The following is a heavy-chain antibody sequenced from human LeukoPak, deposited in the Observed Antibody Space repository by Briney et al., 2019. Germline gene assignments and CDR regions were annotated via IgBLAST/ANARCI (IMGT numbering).Heavy chain of an antibody. CDR1: GFTFSSYA. CDR2: ISGSGGST. J-gene: IGHJ6*02. D-gene: IGHD3-3*02. Sequence: GGSLRLSCAASGFTFSSYAMSWVRQAPGKGLEWVSAISGSGGSTYYADSVKGRFTISRDNSKNTLYLQMNSLRAEDTAVYYCAEEAAEHFWSGYYPHYYYGMDVWGQGTTVTVSS. V-gene: IGHV3-23*01. CDR3: AEEAAEHFWSGYYPHYYYGMDV.